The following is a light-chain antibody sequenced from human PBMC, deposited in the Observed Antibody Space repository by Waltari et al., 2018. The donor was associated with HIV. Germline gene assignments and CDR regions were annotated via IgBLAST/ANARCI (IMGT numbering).Light chain of an antibody. J-gene: IGLJ2*01. Sequence: QLVLTQSPSASDSLGASVKLTCTLSSGHSHYAIAWYQLQPQKGPRYLLKINSDGSHYKGDGIPDRFSGSSSGAERYLIISSLQSDDEADYYCQTWGIGIQDVVFGGGTKLTVL. CDR1: SGHSHYA. V-gene: IGLV4-69*01. CDR3: QTWGIGIQDVV. CDR2: INSDGSH.